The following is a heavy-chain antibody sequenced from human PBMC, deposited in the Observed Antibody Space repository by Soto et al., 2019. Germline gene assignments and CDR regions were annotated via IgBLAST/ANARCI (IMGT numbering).Heavy chain of an antibody. Sequence: SETLSLTCTVSGGPITSGGYFWNWIRQHPGKGLEWIGYIFYSGSTYYNPSLKSRLTISVDTSKNEFYLELRSVTAADTAVYYCARDRDYSNYHHGLDVWGQGTTVTVSS. J-gene: IGHJ6*02. CDR2: IFYSGST. CDR3: ARDRDYSNYHHGLDV. V-gene: IGHV4-31*03. CDR1: GGPITSGGYF. D-gene: IGHD4-4*01.